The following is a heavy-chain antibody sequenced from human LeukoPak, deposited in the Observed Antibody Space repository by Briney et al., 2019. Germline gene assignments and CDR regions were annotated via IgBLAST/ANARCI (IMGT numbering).Heavy chain of an antibody. J-gene: IGHJ4*02. V-gene: IGHV3-30*02. CDR1: GFTFSSYG. Sequence: GGSLRLSCAASGFTFSSYGMHWVRQAPGKGLEWVAFIRYDGSNKYYADSVKGRFTISRDNSKNTLYLQMNSLRAEDTAVYYCAKDAAMDVLLWFGELNYWGQGTLVTVSS. D-gene: IGHD3-10*01. CDR2: IRYDGSNK. CDR3: AKDAAMDVLLWFGELNY.